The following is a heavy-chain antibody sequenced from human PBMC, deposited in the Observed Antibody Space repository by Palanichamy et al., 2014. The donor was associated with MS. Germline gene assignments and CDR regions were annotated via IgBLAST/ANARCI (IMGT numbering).Heavy chain of an antibody. CDR3: VRHEDIVTTNYFDY. J-gene: IGHJ4*02. D-gene: IGHD5-12*01. V-gene: IGHV4-39*01. Sequence: SRVTISEDTSKNQFSLKLNSVTAADMAIYYCVRHEDIVTTNYFDYWGQGTLVTVSS.